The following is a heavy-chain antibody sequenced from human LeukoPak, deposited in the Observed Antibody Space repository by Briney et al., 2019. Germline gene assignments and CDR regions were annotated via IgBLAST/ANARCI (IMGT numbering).Heavy chain of an antibody. J-gene: IGHJ4*02. D-gene: IGHD1-7*01. Sequence: SETLSLTCTVSGGSISSYYWGWIRQPPGKGLEWIGSIYHTGFTYSNPSLTSRLTMSIDASKNEFSLKLGSVTAADTAVYYCARGDSERTGTTGYWGQGALVTVSS. CDR3: ARGDSERTGTTGY. CDR2: IYHTGFT. V-gene: IGHV4-59*05. CDR1: GGSISSYY.